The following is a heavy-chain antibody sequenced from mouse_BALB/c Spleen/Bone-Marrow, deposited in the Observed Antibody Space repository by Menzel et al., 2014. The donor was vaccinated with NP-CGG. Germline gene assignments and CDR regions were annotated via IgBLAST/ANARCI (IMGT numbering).Heavy chain of an antibody. V-gene: IGHV1-18*01. Sequence: EVQVAESGPELVKPGASVKISCKTSGYTFTEYTMHWVKQSHVKSLEWIGGINPNNGGTSYNQKFKGKATWTVDKSSSTAYMELRSLTSEDSAVYYCARGWLLRHYFDYWAQGTTLTVSS. J-gene: IGHJ2*01. CDR2: INPNNGGT. CDR3: ARGWLLRHYFDY. D-gene: IGHD2-3*01. CDR1: GYTFTEYT.